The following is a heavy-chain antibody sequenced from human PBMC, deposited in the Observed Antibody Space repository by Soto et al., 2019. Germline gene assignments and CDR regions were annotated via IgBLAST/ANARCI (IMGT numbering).Heavy chain of an antibody. J-gene: IGHJ6*02. V-gene: IGHV1-2*02. D-gene: IGHD3-10*01. CDR3: ARNMDYYYGPGSGNGHGF. CDR2: LKTKFGDT. Sequence: QVQLVQSGAEVKEPGDSVSVSCEASGYTFTAYYIHWVRQAHGQGFEWMGWLKTKFGDTTYAQDSQGRVSMTWDMFTSTVYMELSRLPSGDTAIYDCARNMDYYYGPGSGNGHGFWGQGTTVTV. CDR1: GYTFTAYY.